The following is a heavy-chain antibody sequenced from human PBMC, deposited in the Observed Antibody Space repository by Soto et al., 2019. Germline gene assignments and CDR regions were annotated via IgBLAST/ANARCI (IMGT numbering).Heavy chain of an antibody. CDR3: AGTPSLQWYYMDV. CDR1: GDSVSSNSAA. Sequence: PSQTLSLTCAISGDSVSSNSAAWNWIRQSPSRGLEWLGRTYYRSRWYNDYAVSVKSRITINPDTSKNQFSLHLNSVTPEDTAFFYCAGTPSLQWYYMDVWGKGTTVTVSS. CDR2: TYYRSRWYN. V-gene: IGHV6-1*01. D-gene: IGHD1-7*01. J-gene: IGHJ6*03.